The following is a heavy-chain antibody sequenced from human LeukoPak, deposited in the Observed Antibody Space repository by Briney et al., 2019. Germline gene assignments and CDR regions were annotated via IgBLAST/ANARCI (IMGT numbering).Heavy chain of an antibody. Sequence: GGSLRLSCAASGFTFSSYSMNWVRQAPGKGLEWVSSISSSSSYIYYADSVKGRFTISRDNAKNSLYLQMNSLRAEDTAVYYCARESRDMPYFDYWGQGALVTVSS. J-gene: IGHJ4*02. CDR1: GFTFSSYS. CDR2: ISSSSSYI. V-gene: IGHV3-21*01. D-gene: IGHD3-16*01. CDR3: ARESRDMPYFDY.